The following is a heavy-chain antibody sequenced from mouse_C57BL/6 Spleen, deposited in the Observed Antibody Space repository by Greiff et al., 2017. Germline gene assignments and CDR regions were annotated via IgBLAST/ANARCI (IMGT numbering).Heavy chain of an antibody. Sequence: EVQLVESGPGLVKPSQSLSLTCSVTGYSITSGYYWNWIRQFPGNKLEWMGYISYDGSNNYNPSLKNRISITRDTSKNQFFLKLNSVTTEDTATYCCASYDGYYFDYWGQGTTLTVSS. CDR1: GYSITSGYY. J-gene: IGHJ2*01. CDR3: ASYDGYYFDY. D-gene: IGHD2-3*01. V-gene: IGHV3-6*01. CDR2: ISYDGSN.